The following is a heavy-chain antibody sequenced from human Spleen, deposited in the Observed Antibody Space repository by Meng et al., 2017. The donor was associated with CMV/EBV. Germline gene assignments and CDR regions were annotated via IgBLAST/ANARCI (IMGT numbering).Heavy chain of an antibody. J-gene: IGHJ4*02. V-gene: IGHV3-21*01. CDR1: GFTFSTHA. Sequence: GESLKISCAASGFTFSTHAMHWVRQAPGKGLEWVSSIGNSPTYIYYADSVKGRFTISRDNSKNMLYLQMNNLRAQDTAMYYCVSPYYNHWSGYPDTYFDHWGQGTLVTVSS. CDR3: VSPYYNHWSGYPDTYFDH. CDR2: IGNSPTYI. D-gene: IGHD3-3*01.